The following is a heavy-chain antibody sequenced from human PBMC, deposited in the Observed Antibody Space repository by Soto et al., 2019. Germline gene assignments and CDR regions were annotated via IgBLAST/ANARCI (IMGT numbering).Heavy chain of an antibody. CDR1: GFTFDDYT. CDR3: ARAGAVEELATPGGDYYGMDV. CDR2: ISWDGGST. J-gene: IGHJ6*04. D-gene: IGHD5-12*01. Sequence: EVQLVESGGVVVQPGGSLRLSCAASGFTFDDYTMHWVRQAPGKGLEGVSLISWDGGSTYYADCVKGRFTISRDNSKNTMYLQMNSLRTEDTALYHCARAGAVEELATPGGDYYGMDVWGEGTTVTVSS. V-gene: IGHV3-43*01.